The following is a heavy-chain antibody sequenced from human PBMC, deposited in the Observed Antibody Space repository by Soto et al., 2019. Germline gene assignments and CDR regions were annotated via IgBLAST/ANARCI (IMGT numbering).Heavy chain of an antibody. CDR3: AKDSAGYLPRADAFDI. J-gene: IGHJ3*02. Sequence: EVQLVESGGGLVQPGRSLRLSCAASGFTFDDYAMHWVRQAPGKGLEWVSGISWNSGSIGYADSVKGRFAISRDNAKNSLYLQMNSLRAEDTALYYCAKDSAGYLPRADAFDIWGQGTMVTVSS. CDR2: ISWNSGSI. V-gene: IGHV3-9*01. CDR1: GFTFDDYA. D-gene: IGHD5-18*01.